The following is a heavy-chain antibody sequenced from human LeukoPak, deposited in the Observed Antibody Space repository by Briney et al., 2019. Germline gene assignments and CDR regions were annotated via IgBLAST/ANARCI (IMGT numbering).Heavy chain of an antibody. J-gene: IGHJ3*02. CDR3: ARVGAATYAFDI. V-gene: IGHV3-21*01. CDR2: ISSSSSYI. D-gene: IGHD3-16*01. CDR1: GFTFSSYS. Sequence: NSGGSLRLSCAASGFTFSSYSMNWVRQAPGKGLEWVSSISSSSSYIYYADSVKGRFTISRDNAKNSLYLQMNSLRAEDTAVYYCARVGAATYAFDIWGQGTMVTVSS.